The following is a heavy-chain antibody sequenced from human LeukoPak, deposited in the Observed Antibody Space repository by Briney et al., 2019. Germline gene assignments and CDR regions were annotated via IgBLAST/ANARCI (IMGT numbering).Heavy chain of an antibody. CDR2: ISYDGSNK. V-gene: IGHV3-30*04. J-gene: IGHJ4*02. CDR1: GFTLSSYA. CDR3: VKGDTTWELPHDD. Sequence: GESLRLSCAASGFTLSSYAMHWVRQAPSKGLEWVAVISYDGSNKCYADSVKGRLTISRDKCKNTLYLQMNSLRAEDTAVYYCVKGDTTWELPHDDWGQGTLGTVSS. D-gene: IGHD1-26*01.